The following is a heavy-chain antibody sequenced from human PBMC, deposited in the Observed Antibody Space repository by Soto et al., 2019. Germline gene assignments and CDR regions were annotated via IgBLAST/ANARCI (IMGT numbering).Heavy chain of an antibody. CDR1: GFTFSSYA. J-gene: IGHJ1*01. V-gene: IGHV3-23*01. CDR3: AKLHYSGSFRPRYFQH. Sequence: PGGSLSLSCAASGFTFSSYAMSWVRQAPGKGLEWVSAISGSGGSTYYADSVKGRFTISRDNSKNTLYLQMNSLRAEDTAVYYCAKLHYSGSFRPRYFQHWGQGTLVTVSS. D-gene: IGHD1-26*01. CDR2: ISGSGGST.